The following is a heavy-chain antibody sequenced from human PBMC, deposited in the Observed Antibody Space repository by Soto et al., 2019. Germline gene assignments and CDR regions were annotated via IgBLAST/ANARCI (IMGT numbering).Heavy chain of an antibody. CDR3: AKVVSGGHLAY. Sequence: QVQLQESGPGLVKPSETLSLTCTVSGVSINNYYWTWIRQPPGKRLEWIGAIYYTGSTTYNPSLRSRVTFSVDTSKNQFSLSLTSVTAADTAVYFCAKVVSGGHLAYWGQGTLVTVSS. D-gene: IGHD6-25*01. CDR1: GVSINNYY. V-gene: IGHV4-59*01. J-gene: IGHJ4*02. CDR2: IYYTGST.